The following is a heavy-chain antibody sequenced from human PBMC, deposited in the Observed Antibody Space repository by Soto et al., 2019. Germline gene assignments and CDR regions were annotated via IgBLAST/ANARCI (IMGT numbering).Heavy chain of an antibody. V-gene: IGHV1-3*01. CDR3: ARAWGYYFDY. J-gene: IGHJ4*02. CDR2: INAGNGNT. D-gene: IGHD3-16*01. CDR1: GYTFTSYA. Sequence: ASVKVSCKASGYTFTSYAMHWVRQAPGQRLEWMGWINAGNGNTKCSQKFQDRVTITRDTSASTAYMELSSLRSEDTAVYYCARAWGYYFDYWGQGTLVTVSS.